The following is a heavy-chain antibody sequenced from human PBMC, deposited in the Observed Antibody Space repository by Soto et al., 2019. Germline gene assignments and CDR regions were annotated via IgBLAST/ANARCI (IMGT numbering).Heavy chain of an antibody. CDR2: TSTDGSDP. CDR3: ARDDYGGNTHFLDY. Sequence: QVQLVESGGGVVQPGTSLRLSCEGSGFRFGTHGMHWVRQAPGKGLEWVAVTSTDGSDPRYGESVRGRFTISRDNSKNILYLQLNSLRIEDTAVYYCARDDYGGNTHFLDYWGQGALVTVSS. J-gene: IGHJ4*02. D-gene: IGHD4-17*01. V-gene: IGHV3-30*03. CDR1: GFRFGTHG.